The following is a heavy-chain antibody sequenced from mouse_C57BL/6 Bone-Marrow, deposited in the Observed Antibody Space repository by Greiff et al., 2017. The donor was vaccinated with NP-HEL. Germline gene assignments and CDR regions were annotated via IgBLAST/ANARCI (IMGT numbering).Heavy chain of an antibody. J-gene: IGHJ3*01. CDR1: GFTFSSYT. V-gene: IGHV5-9*01. Sequence: EVQGVESGGGLVKPGGSLKLSCAASGFTFSSYTMSWVRQTPEKRLEWVATISGGGGNTYYPDSVKGRFTISRDNAKNTLYLQMSSLRSEDTALYYCARRDYDPFAYWGQGTLVTVSA. CDR3: ARRDYDPFAY. CDR2: ISGGGGNT. D-gene: IGHD2-4*01.